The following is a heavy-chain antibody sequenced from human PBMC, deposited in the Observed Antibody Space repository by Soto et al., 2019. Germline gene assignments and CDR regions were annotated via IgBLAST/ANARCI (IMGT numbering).Heavy chain of an antibody. CDR2: TTYDGGIK. Sequence: GVSLRLSCAASGFSFSSYGMEWFRLAPGKGLEWVAATTYDGGIKHYVDSVKGRFTISRDNSKNTRYLQMNSLRVEDTATYYCAGALENPYFYYGLNVWGQGTTVTVSS. J-gene: IGHJ6*02. D-gene: IGHD1-1*01. CDR1: GFSFSSYG. V-gene: IGHV3-30*03. CDR3: AGALENPYFYYGLNV.